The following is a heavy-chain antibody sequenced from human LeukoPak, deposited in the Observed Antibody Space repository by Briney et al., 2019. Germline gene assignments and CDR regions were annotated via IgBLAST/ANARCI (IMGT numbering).Heavy chain of an antibody. CDR3: AASEGNYYDSSGYYSVPIDY. V-gene: IGHV4-34*01. CDR2: INHSGST. CDR1: GGSFSGYY. Sequence: SETLSLTCAVYGGSFSGYYWSWIRQPPGKGLEWIGEINHSGSTNYNPSLKSRVTISVDTSKNQFSLELSSVTAADTAVYYCAASEGNYYDSSGYYSVPIDYWGQGTLVTVSS. D-gene: IGHD3-22*01. J-gene: IGHJ4*02.